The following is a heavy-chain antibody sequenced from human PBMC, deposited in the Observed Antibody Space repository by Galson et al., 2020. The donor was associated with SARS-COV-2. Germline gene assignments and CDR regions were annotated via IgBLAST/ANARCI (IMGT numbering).Heavy chain of an antibody. J-gene: IGHJ4*02. CDR2: IYWDDDT. CDR1: GFSLSTSGVG. CDR3: AQRQGGWWSGYWVY. Sequence: KMSGPTLVKPTQTLTLTYTFSGFSLSTSGVGVGWIRHPPGKALEWLALIYWDDDTRYSPSLKSRLTIPKDTSKNQGVLKMTNMDPVDTATYYGAQRQGGWWSGYWVYWGQGTLVTVSS. V-gene: IGHV2-5*02. D-gene: IGHD3-3*01.